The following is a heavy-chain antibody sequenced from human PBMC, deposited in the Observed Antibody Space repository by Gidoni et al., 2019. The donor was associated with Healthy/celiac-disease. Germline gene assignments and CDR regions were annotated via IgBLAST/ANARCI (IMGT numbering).Heavy chain of an antibody. J-gene: IGHJ3*02. CDR3: ARLGAREAVADNKGFDAFDI. Sequence: EWIGYIYYSGSTYYNPSLKSRVTISVDTSKNQFSLKLSSVTAADTAVYSCARLGAREAVADNKGFDAFDIWGQGTMVTVSS. D-gene: IGHD6-19*01. CDR2: IYYSGST. V-gene: IGHV4-31*02.